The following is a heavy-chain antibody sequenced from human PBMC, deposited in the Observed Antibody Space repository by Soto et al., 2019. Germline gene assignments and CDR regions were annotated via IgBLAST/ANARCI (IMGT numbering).Heavy chain of an antibody. CDR1: GFTFSHYA. V-gene: IGHV3-30*18. CDR2: MSYDGSNE. CDR3: AKAGNHNFDY. D-gene: IGHD1-1*01. J-gene: IGHJ4*02. Sequence: ESGGGVVQPGRSLRLSCAASGFTFSHYAMHWVRQAPGKGLEWVALMSYDGSNEYYADSVKGRFTISRDNSKNTLYLQMNSLRAEDKAVYYCAKAGNHNFDYWGQGTLVTVSS.